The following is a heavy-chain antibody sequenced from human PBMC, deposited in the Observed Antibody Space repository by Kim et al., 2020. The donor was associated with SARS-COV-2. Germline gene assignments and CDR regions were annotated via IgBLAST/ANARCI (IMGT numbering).Heavy chain of an antibody. CDR2: IYPGDSDT. CDR3: ARIAYYYDSSGYYYPVFSNEYFYR. Sequence: GESLKISCKGSGYSFTSYWIGWVRQMPGKGLEWMGIIYPGDSDTRYSPSFQGQVTISADKYISTAYLQWSSLKASDTGMYYCARIAYYYDSSGYYYPVFSNEYFYRWGRANQVTVSS. J-gene: IGHJ2*01. CDR1: GYSFTSYW. V-gene: IGHV5-51*01. D-gene: IGHD3-22*01.